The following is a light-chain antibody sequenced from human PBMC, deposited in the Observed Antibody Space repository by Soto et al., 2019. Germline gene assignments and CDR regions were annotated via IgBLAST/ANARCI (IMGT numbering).Light chain of an antibody. Sequence: IVMTQSPATLSVSPGERATLSCRASQSVSSYLAWYQQKPGQAPRLLIYDASNRATGIPARFSGSGSGTDFTLTISSLEPEDFAVYYCQQRSNWPPGTTFGQGTRLEIK. V-gene: IGKV3-11*01. J-gene: IGKJ5*01. CDR3: QQRSNWPPGTT. CDR2: DAS. CDR1: QSVSSY.